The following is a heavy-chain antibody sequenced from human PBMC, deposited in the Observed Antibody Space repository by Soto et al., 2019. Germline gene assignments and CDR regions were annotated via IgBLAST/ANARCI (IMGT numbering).Heavy chain of an antibody. D-gene: IGHD6-13*01. V-gene: IGHV1-2*04. CDR1: GYTFTGYY. J-gene: IGHJ5*02. Sequence: ASVKVSCKASGYTFTGYYMHWVRQAPGQGLEWMGWINPNSGGTNYAQKFQGWVTMTRDTSISTAYMELSRLRSDDTAVYYCARSTETRTSIAAAGWFDPWGQGTLVTVSS. CDR2: INPNSGGT. CDR3: ARSTETRTSIAAAGWFDP.